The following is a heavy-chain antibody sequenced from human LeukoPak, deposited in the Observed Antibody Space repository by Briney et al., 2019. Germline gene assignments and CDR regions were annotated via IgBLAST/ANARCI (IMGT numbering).Heavy chain of an antibody. CDR2: IYTSGST. V-gene: IGHV4-61*02. D-gene: IGHD6-13*01. Sequence: SQTLSLTCTVSGGSISSGSYYWSWIRQPAGKGLEWIGRIYTSGSTNYNPSLKSRVTISVDTSKNQFSLKLSSVTAADTAVYYCARESSSWAFYYYYGMDVWGQGTTVTVSS. CDR3: ARESSSWAFYYYYGMDV. CDR1: GGSISSGSYY. J-gene: IGHJ6*02.